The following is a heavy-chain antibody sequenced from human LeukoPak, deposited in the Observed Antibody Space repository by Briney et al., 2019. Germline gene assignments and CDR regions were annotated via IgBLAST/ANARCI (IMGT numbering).Heavy chain of an antibody. J-gene: IGHJ4*02. CDR1: GITLSNYG. V-gene: IGHV3-23*01. D-gene: IGHD3-22*01. CDR2: ISGSGGST. Sequence: PGGSLRLSCAVSGITLSNYGMSWVRQAPGKGLEWVAGISGSGGSTNYADTVKGRFTISRDNRKNTLYLQMNSLRFEDTAVYFCAKRGVVIRVILVGFHKEAYYFDSWGQGALVTVSS. CDR3: AKRGVVIRVILVGFHKEAYYFDS.